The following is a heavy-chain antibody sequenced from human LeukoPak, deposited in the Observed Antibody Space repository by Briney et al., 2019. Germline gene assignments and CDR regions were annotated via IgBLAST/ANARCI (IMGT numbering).Heavy chain of an antibody. J-gene: IGHJ4*02. D-gene: IGHD1-1*01. CDR2: ISSSSSTI. Sequence: GGSLRLSCAASGFTFSSYSMNWVRQAPGKGLEWVSYISSSSSTIYYADSVKGRFTISRDNAKNSLYLQMNSLRAEDTAVYYCAKEKQLEPFDCWGQGTLVTVSS. CDR3: AKEKQLEPFDC. CDR1: GFTFSSYS. V-gene: IGHV3-48*01.